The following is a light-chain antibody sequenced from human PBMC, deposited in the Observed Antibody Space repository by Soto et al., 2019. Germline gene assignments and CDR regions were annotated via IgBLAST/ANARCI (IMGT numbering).Light chain of an antibody. V-gene: IGKV3-15*01. CDR2: GAS. CDR1: QSISSQ. CDR3: QQYNNWPPVT. J-gene: IGKJ4*01. Sequence: EIVMTQSPVTLSVSPGERATLSCRASQSISSQLAWYQQKPGQAPRLLISGASTRATGIPARFSGGGSGTEFTLTISSLQSEDFAVYYCQQYNNWPPVTFGGGTKVEIK.